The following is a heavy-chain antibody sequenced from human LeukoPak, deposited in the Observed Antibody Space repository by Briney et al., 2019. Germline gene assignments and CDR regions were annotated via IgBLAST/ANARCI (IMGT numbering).Heavy chain of an antibody. V-gene: IGHV3-23*01. CDR1: GFTFSSYA. CDR3: AKGSGSDAFDI. CDR2: IGGSDIST. Sequence: GGSLRLSCAASGFTFSSYAMTWVRQAPGKGLEWVSSIGGSDISTYYADSAKGRFSISRDNSKNTLYLQMNSLRAEDTAVYYCAKGSGSDAFDIWGQGTMVTVSP. J-gene: IGHJ3*02.